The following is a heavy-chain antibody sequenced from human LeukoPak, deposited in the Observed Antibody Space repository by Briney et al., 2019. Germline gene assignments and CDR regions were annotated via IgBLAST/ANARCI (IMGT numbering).Heavy chain of an antibody. CDR3: ATPGLLGYCSSAICAPPGY. J-gene: IGHJ4*02. CDR1: GFTFSDYY. CDR2: ISGSSTHT. D-gene: IGHD2-2*01. Sequence: GGSLRLSCAASGFTFSDYYMSWIRQAPGKGLEWVSYISGSSTHTNYADPVKGRFTISRDNAKKSLYLQMNSLRAEDTAVYYCATPGLLGYCSSAICAPPGYWGQGTLVTVSS. V-gene: IGHV3-11*03.